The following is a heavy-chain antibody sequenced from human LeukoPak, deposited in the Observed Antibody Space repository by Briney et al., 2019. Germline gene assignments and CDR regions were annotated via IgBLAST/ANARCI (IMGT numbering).Heavy chain of an antibody. CDR3: ARALRPNYSSSWSEPGY. CDR2: INPNSGGT. V-gene: IGHV1-2*02. CDR1: GYTFTGNY. J-gene: IGHJ4*02. Sequence: ASVKVSCKASGYTFTGNYMHWVRQAPGQGLEWMGWINPNSGGTNYAQKFQGRVTMTRDTSISTAYTELSRLRSDDTAVYYCARALRPNYSSSWSEPGYWGQGTLVTVSS. D-gene: IGHD6-13*01.